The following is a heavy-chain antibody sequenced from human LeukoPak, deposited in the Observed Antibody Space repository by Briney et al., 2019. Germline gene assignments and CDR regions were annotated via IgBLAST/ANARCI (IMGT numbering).Heavy chain of an antibody. V-gene: IGHV4-34*01. CDR2: INHSGST. J-gene: IGHJ5*02. D-gene: IGHD3-22*01. CDR1: GGSFSGYY. CDR3: ARLYPSEKYYYDSSGSQSLFDP. Sequence: SETLSLTCAVYGGSFSGYYWSWIRQPPGKGLEWIGEINHSGSTNYNPSLKSRVTISVDTSKNQFSLKLSSVTAADTAVYYCARLYPSEKYYYDSSGSQSLFDPWGQGTLVTVSS.